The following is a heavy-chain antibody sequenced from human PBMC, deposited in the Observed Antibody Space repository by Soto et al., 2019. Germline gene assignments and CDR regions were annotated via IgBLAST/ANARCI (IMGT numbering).Heavy chain of an antibody. D-gene: IGHD3-10*01. J-gene: IGHJ4*02. Sequence: LETLSLTCTVSGGSISSYYWSWIRQPPGKGLEWIGYIYYSGSTNYNPSLKSRVTISVDTSKNQFSLKLSSVTAADTAVYYCARVYYGSGSYLYDYWGQGTLVTVSS. CDR1: GGSISSYY. CDR3: ARVYYGSGSYLYDY. CDR2: IYYSGST. V-gene: IGHV4-59*01.